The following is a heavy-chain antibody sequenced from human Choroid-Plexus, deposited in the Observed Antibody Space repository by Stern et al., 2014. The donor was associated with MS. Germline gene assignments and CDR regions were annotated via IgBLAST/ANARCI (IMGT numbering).Heavy chain of an antibody. CDR1: GFTFSSYS. Sequence: DQLVQSGGGLVKPGGSLRLSCAASGFTFSSYSMNWVRQAPGKGLEWVSSISSSSSYIYYADSVKGRFTISRDNAKNSLYLQMNSLRAEDTAVYYCARERFYYDSSGFDYWGQGTLVTVSS. CDR3: ARERFYYDSSGFDY. D-gene: IGHD3-22*01. CDR2: ISSSSSYI. J-gene: IGHJ4*02. V-gene: IGHV3-21*01.